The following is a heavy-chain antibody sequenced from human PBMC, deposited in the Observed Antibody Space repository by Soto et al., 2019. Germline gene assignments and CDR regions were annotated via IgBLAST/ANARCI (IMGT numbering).Heavy chain of an antibody. CDR2: LSGSGGTT. J-gene: IGHJ4*02. Sequence: EVQLLESGGGLVQPGGSLRLSCTVSGVTFSNYVMNWVRQAPGKGLEWVSSLSGSGGTTYYADSVKGRFIISRDNSKNTLYLLMNSLRAEDTALYYCAKQRADYGSGADTFYFDSWGQGALVTVSS. CDR1: GVTFSNYV. CDR3: AKQRADYGSGADTFYFDS. D-gene: IGHD3-10*01. V-gene: IGHV3-23*01.